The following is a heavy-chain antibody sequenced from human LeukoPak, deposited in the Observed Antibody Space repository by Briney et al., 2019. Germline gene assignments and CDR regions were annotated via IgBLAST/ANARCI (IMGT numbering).Heavy chain of an antibody. CDR1: GGSIRGYY. CDR3: ARVFDSGSQAYFYYMDV. V-gene: IGHV4-59*01. D-gene: IGHD3-10*01. J-gene: IGHJ6*03. Sequence: SETLSLTCTVSGGSIRGYYWSWIRQPPGKGLEWIGYIYSSGSANYNPSLKSRVTMSVDTSKNQFSLKVSSVTAADTAVYYCARVFDSGSQAYFYYMDVWGKGTTVTISS. CDR2: IYSSGSA.